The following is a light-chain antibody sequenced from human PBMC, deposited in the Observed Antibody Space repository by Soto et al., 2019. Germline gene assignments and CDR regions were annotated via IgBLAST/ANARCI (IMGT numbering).Light chain of an antibody. CDR3: QKYFSTPRT. CDR2: DAS. J-gene: IGKJ1*01. Sequence: DIQVTQSPPTLSASVGDRFTITCRASQTISTWMAWYQQKPGKAPKLLVYDASTLQSGVASRFSGSGSGTDFTLTISSLQPEDVATYFCQKYFSTPRTFGQGTKVDIK. CDR1: QTISTW. V-gene: IGKV1-5*01.